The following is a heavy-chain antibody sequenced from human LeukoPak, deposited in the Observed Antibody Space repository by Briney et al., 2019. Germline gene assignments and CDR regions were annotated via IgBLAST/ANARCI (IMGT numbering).Heavy chain of an antibody. CDR3: ARVMSTTVVTALDY. V-gene: IGHV3-30*04. D-gene: IGHD4-23*01. J-gene: IGHJ4*02. CDR1: GFTISSYA. CDR2: ISYDGSNK. Sequence: GRSLRLSCAASGFTISSYAIHWVRQAPGKGLEWVAVISYDGSNKYCADSVKGRFTISRDNSKNTLYLQMDSLRAEDPAVYYCARVMSTTVVTALDYWGQGTLVTVSS.